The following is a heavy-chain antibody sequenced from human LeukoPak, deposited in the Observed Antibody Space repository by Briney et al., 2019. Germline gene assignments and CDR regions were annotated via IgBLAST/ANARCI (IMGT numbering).Heavy chain of an antibody. CDR1: GFTFGHYA. J-gene: IGHJ4*02. V-gene: IGHV3-49*04. CDR2: IRSKAYGGTT. D-gene: IGHD2-21*02. CDR3: TSQPYCGGGCYSYY. Sequence: PGGSLRLSCTASGFTFGHYAMSWVRQAPGKGLEWVGFIRSKAYGGTTEYAASVKGRLTISRDDSKSIAYLQMNSLKTEDTAVYYCTSQPYCGGGCYSYYWGQGTLVTVSS.